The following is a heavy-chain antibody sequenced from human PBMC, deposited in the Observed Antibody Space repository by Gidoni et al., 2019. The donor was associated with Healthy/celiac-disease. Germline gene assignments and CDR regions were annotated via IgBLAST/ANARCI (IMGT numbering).Heavy chain of an antibody. J-gene: IGHJ4*02. D-gene: IGHD3-10*01. Sequence: EVQLLESGGGLLQSGGSLRLSCAASGFTFRLSAMSLVRQVPGKGLELVSAISGSGGSTYYADSLKGRFTISRDNSKNTLYLQMNSLRAEDTAVYYCAKDRINAKPARKYYYGSGGLDYWGQGTLVTVSS. CDR3: AKDRINAKPARKYYYGSGGLDY. CDR2: ISGSGGST. V-gene: IGHV3-23*01. CDR1: GFTFRLSA.